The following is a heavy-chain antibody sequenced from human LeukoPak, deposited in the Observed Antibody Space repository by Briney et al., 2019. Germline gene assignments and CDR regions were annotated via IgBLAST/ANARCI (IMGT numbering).Heavy chain of an antibody. CDR3: ARDARSITMVRGVISE. D-gene: IGHD3-10*01. V-gene: IGHV4-61*02. CDR1: GGSISSGSYY. CDR2: IYTSGST. Sequence: SETLSLTCTVSGGSISSGSYYWSWIRQPAGKGLEWIGRIYTSGSTNYNPSLKSRVTISVDTSKNQFSLKLSSVTAADTAVYYCARDARSITMVRGVISEWGQGTLVTVSS. J-gene: IGHJ4*02.